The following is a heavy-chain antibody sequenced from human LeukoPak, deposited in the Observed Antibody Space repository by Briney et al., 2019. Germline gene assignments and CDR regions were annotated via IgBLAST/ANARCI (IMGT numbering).Heavy chain of an antibody. J-gene: IGHJ5*02. Sequence: ASAKVSCKASGYTFTGYYMHWVRQAPGQGLEWTGWINPNSGGTNYAQKFQGRVTMTRDTSISTAYMELSRLRSDDTAVYYCARDPLYGSGSQPPFDPWGQGTLVTVSS. V-gene: IGHV1-2*02. CDR1: GYTFTGYY. CDR2: INPNSGGT. CDR3: ARDPLYGSGSQPPFDP. D-gene: IGHD3-10*01.